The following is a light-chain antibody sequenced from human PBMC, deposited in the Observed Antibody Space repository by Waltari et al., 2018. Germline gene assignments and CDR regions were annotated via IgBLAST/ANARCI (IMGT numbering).Light chain of an antibody. CDR2: RNT. J-gene: IGLJ2*01. V-gene: IGLV1-47*01. CDR1: SSNIGSNY. Sequence: QSVLTQPPSASGTPGQSANISCSGSSSNIGSNYVYWFQQFPGEAPKLVHYRNTNGPSDVPNQYTATKVGTSASLASLDLRAEDEAPYDCVCWDYDLSGSTFGGGPMLTV. CDR3: VCWDYDLSGST.